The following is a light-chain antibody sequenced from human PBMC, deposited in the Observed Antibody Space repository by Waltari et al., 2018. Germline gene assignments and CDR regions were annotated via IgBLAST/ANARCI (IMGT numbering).Light chain of an antibody. CDR3: AAWDDSLNGHVV. Sequence: QSVLTQPPSASGTPGQRVTIPCSGSSSNIGSNVVNWYQQLPGSAPKLLIQSNNHRPSGVPDRFSGSKSGTSASLAISGLQSADEADYYCAAWDDSLNGHVVFGGGTKLTVL. CDR1: SSNIGSNV. J-gene: IGLJ2*01. V-gene: IGLV1-44*01. CDR2: SNN.